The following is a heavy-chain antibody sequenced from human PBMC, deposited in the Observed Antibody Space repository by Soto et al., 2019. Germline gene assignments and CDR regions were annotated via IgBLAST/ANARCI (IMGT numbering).Heavy chain of an antibody. CDR1: GASVSSGNQY. J-gene: IGHJ4*02. CDR3: ARGWDANS. D-gene: IGHD3-22*01. CDR2: ISHSGIT. V-gene: IGHV4-61*01. Sequence: QVQMQESGPGLVKPSETLSLTCTVSGASVSSGNQYWSWIRQPPGKGLEWIGYISHSGITNYNPSLNSRVTISADTSRNQFSLKVSSVTAADTTVYYCARGWDANSWGQGTPVTVSS.